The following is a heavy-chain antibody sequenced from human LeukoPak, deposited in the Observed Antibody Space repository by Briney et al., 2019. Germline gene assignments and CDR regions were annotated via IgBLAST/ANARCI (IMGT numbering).Heavy chain of an antibody. V-gene: IGHV3-23*01. CDR3: AILPGYSSSWYEVDY. CDR1: GFTFSSYA. J-gene: IGHJ4*02. CDR2: ISGSGGST. D-gene: IGHD6-13*01. Sequence: GGSLRLSCAASGFTFSSYAMSWVRQAPGKGLEWVSGISGSGGSTYYADSVKGRFTISRDNSKNTLYLQMDSPRAEDTAVYYCAILPGYSSSWYEVDYWGQGTLVTVSS.